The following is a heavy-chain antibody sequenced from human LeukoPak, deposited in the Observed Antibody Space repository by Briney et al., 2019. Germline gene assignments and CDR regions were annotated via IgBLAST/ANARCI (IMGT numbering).Heavy chain of an antibody. CDR1: GFTFSSYA. V-gene: IGHV3-23*01. D-gene: IGHD6-19*01. CDR2: ISKGVGST. J-gene: IGHJ4*02. CDR3: AKRDSSGSYYFDR. Sequence: PGGSLRLSCAASGFTFSSYAMSWVRQAPGKGLEWVSSISKGVGSTFYAYSVKGRFTISRDNSKNTLYLQMNSLRAEDTAVYYCAKRDSSGSYYFDRWGQGTLVTVSS.